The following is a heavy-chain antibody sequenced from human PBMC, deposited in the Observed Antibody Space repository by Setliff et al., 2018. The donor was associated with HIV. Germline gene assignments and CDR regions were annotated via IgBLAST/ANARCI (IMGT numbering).Heavy chain of an antibody. V-gene: IGHV4-4*02. CDR1: GGSISSSNW. Sequence: SETLSLTCAVSGGSISSSNWWSWVRQPPGKGLEWIGEIYHSGSANYNPSLKSRVTISLDTSTSQFSLRLNSVTAADTAHYFCVVYFIGNGGRGLWGQGTQVTVSS. D-gene: IGHD2-15*01. J-gene: IGHJ4*02. CDR3: VVYFIGNGGRGL. CDR2: IYHSGSA.